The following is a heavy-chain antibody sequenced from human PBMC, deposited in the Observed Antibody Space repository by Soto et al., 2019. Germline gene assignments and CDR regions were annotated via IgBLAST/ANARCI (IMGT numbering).Heavy chain of an antibody. CDR1: GYTFTNYH. D-gene: IGHD6-13*01. V-gene: IGHV1-46*01. J-gene: IGHJ4*02. Sequence: QVQLVQSGAEMKKPGASVKVSCKASGYTFTNYHMHWVRQAPGQGLEWMGIIKPNSDTTTYAQKFQDRVTMTRDTSTNTVYMELTSLKSEDTAVYYCARDSRNWYIDYWGQGTLVTVSS. CDR2: IKPNSDTT. CDR3: ARDSRNWYIDY.